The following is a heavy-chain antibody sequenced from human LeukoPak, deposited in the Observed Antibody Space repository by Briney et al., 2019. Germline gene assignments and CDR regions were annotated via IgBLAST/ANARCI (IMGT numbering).Heavy chain of an antibody. J-gene: IGHJ4*02. V-gene: IGHV3-48*01. Sequence: GGSLRLSCAASGFTFSTYNMNWVRQAPGKGLEWVSYITSSSDTIYYADSVKGRFTISRDNAKNSLYLQMNSLRAKDTAVYYCASSQGPLDYWGQGSLVTVSS. CDR3: ASSQGPLDY. CDR1: GFTFSTYN. CDR2: ITSSSDTI.